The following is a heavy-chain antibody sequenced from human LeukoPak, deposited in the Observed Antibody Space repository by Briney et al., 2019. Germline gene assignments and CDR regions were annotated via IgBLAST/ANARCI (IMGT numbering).Heavy chain of an antibody. Sequence: SETLSLTCTVSGGSISSDTYFWSWIWQPAGKGLEWIGRISSTGRTDYNPSLTSRVTISVDTSKNQISMKLSSVTATDTAVYYCAKGAGPPWFDPWGQGTLVTVSS. CDR2: ISSTGRT. J-gene: IGHJ5*02. V-gene: IGHV4-61*02. CDR3: AKGAGPPWFDP. D-gene: IGHD6-19*01. CDR1: GGSISSDTYF.